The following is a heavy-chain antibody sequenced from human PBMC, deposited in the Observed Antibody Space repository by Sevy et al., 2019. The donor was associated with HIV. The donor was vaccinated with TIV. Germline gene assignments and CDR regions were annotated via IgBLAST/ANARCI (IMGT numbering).Heavy chain of an antibody. CDR3: TRAIDY. CDR1: GFTFADYA. Sequence: GGSLRLSCTASGFTFADYAVSWFRQAPGKGVEWVGFIRSKPHGGTTEYAASVKGRFTISRDDSKSIAYLQMNSLKTEDTAMYYCTRAIDYWGQGALVTVSS. J-gene: IGHJ4*02. CDR2: IRSKPHGGTT. V-gene: IGHV3-49*03.